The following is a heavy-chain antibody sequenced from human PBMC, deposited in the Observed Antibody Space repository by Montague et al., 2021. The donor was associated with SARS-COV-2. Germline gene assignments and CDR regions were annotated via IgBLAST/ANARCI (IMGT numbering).Heavy chain of an antibody. CDR1: GDSVAVEEPG. Sequence: CAISGDSVAVEEPGRKWKKHTPEIGPHQHLVSHFMSKKKNDYAVSVKSRITINPDTSKNQFSLQLNSVTPEDTAVYYCARGGSWLYYFDYWGQGTLVTVSS. J-gene: IGHJ4*02. CDR3: ARGGSWLYYFDY. D-gene: IGHD6-13*01. CDR2: SHFMSKKKN. V-gene: IGHV6-1*01.